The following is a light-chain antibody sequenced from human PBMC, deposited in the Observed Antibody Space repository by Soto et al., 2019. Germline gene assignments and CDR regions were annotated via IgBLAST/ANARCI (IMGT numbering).Light chain of an antibody. CDR3: SSYTSSSTGV. CDR2: EVS. V-gene: IGLV2-14*01. CDR1: SSDVGGYNY. Sequence: QSVLTQPASVSGSPGQSITISCSGTSSDVGGYNYVSWYQQHPGKAPKLMIYEVSNRPSGVSNRFSGSKSGNAASLTISGLQAXDEADYYCSSYTSSSTGVFGTGTKVTVL. J-gene: IGLJ1*01.